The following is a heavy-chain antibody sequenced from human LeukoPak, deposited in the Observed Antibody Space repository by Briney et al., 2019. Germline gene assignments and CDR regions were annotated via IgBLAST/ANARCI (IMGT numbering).Heavy chain of an antibody. CDR2: INHSGST. Sequence: SETLSLTCTVSGGSISGDYWSWIRQPPGKGLEWIGEINHSGSTNYNPSLKSRVTISVDTSKNQFSLKLSSVTAADTAVYYCARGPMWTYFDYWGQGTLVTVSS. CDR3: ARGPMWTYFDY. J-gene: IGHJ4*02. V-gene: IGHV4-34*01. D-gene: IGHD2-21*01. CDR1: GGSISGDY.